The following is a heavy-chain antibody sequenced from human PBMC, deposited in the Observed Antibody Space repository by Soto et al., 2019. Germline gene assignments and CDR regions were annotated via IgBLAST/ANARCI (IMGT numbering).Heavy chain of an antibody. D-gene: IGHD4-17*01. CDR3: ARAMGATVTRYYYDMDV. CDR1: GGTFSSYA. V-gene: IGHV1-69*01. CDR2: IIPIFGTA. Sequence: QVQLVQSGAEVKKPGSSVKVSCKASGGTFSSYAISWVRQAPGQGLEWMGGIIPIFGTANYAQKFQGRVTITADESTSTAYMELSSLRSEDTAVYYCARAMGATVTRYYYDMDVWGQGTTVTVSS. J-gene: IGHJ6*02.